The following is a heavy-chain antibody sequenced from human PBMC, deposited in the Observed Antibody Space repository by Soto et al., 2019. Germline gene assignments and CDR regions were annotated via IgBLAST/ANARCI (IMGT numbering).Heavy chain of an antibody. Sequence: QPGGSLRLSCSASRFTFGGYAMSRVRQAPGKGLEWVSGITGNAANTVYADSVKGRFTISRDNSKNALYLQLNSLRAEDTAVYFCAKAARDCGGDCYSSYFDSWGQGALVTVSS. CDR1: RFTFGGYA. J-gene: IGHJ4*02. CDR2: ITGNAANT. V-gene: IGHV3-23*01. D-gene: IGHD2-21*02. CDR3: AKAARDCGGDCYSSYFDS.